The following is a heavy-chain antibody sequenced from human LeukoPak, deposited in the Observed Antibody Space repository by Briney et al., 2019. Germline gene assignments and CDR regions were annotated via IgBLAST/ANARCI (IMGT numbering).Heavy chain of an antibody. CDR3: ASDYYDFWGGYFDY. Sequence: GGSLRLSCAASGFTFSSYWMSWVRQAPGKGLEWVANIKQDGSEKYYVDSVKGRFTISRDNAKNSLYLRMNSLRAEDTAVYYSASDYYDFWGGYFDYWGQGTLVTVSS. V-gene: IGHV3-7*01. CDR2: IKQDGSEK. CDR1: GFTFSSYW. J-gene: IGHJ4*02. D-gene: IGHD3-3*01.